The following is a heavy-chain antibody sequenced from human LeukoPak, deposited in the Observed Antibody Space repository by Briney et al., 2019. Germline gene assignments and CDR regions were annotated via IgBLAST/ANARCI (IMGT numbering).Heavy chain of an antibody. CDR3: ARDSSSPLYYYGMDV. CDR1: GFTFSSYG. V-gene: IGHV3-48*02. D-gene: IGHD6-6*01. Sequence: PGGSLRLSCAASGFTFSSYGMNWVRQAPGKGLEWVSYISSGSTTIYYADSVKGRFTISRDNAENSLYLQMSSLRDEDTAVYYCARDSSSPLYYYGMDVWGQGTTVTVSS. J-gene: IGHJ6*02. CDR2: ISSGSTTI.